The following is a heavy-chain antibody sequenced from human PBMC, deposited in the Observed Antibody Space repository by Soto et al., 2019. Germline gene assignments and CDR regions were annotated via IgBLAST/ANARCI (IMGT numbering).Heavy chain of an antibody. CDR2: IYYSGST. D-gene: IGHD6-13*01. J-gene: IGHJ6*02. CDR3: ARQGAAAGLHPSPYYGMDV. V-gene: IGHV4-39*01. CDR1: GGSISSSSYY. Sequence: SETLSLTCTVSGGSISSSSYYWGWIRQPPGKGLGWIGSIYYSGSTYYNPSLKSRVTISVDTSKNQFSLKLSSVTAADTAVYYCARQGAAAGLHPSPYYGMDVWGQGTTVTVSS.